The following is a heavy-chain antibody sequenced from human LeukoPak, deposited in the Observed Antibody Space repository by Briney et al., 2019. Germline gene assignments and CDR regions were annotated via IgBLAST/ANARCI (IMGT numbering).Heavy chain of an antibody. CDR3: ARAREVTGLTP. D-gene: IGHD3-9*01. V-gene: IGHV1-2*02. CDR1: GYRFSDNY. Sequence: ASVKVSCKASGYRFSDNYIHWVRQAPGQGLEWMAWINPNSGDTNYAQKFQGRVTVTRDTSTSTVYMELSRLTYDDTAIYYCARAREVTGLTPWGQGTLVTVSS. CDR2: INPNSGDT. J-gene: IGHJ5*02.